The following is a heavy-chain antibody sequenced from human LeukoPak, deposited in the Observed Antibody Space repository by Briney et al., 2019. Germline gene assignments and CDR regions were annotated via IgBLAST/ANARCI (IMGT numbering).Heavy chain of an antibody. V-gene: IGHV3-30*02. CDR1: GFTFSSYG. CDR3: AKDETGYSSSWSTFYYYYYYMDV. Sequence: PGGSLRLSCAASGFTFSSYGMHWVRQAPGKGLEWVAFIRYDGSNKYYADSVKGRFTISRDNSKNTLYLQMNSVRAEDTAVYYCAKDETGYSSSWSTFYYYYYYMDVWGKGTTVTISS. D-gene: IGHD6-13*01. CDR2: IRYDGSNK. J-gene: IGHJ6*03.